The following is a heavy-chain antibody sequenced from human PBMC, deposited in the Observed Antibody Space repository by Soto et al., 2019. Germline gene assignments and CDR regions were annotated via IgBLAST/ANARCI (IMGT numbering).Heavy chain of an antibody. Sequence: GGSLRLSCAASGFTFSSYSMNWVRQAPGKGLEWVSSISSSSSYIYYADSVEGRFTISRDNAKNSLYLQMNSLRAEDTAVYYCARDSVRRYYYGSGSYYPTNWFDPWGQGTLVTVSS. CDR3: ARDSVRRYYYGSGSYYPTNWFDP. CDR2: ISSSSSYI. V-gene: IGHV3-21*01. CDR1: GFTFSSYS. J-gene: IGHJ5*02. D-gene: IGHD3-10*01.